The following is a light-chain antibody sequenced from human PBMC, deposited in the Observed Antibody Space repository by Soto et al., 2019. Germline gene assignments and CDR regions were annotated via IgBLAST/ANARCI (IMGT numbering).Light chain of an antibody. J-gene: IGKJ1*01. CDR3: QHYLGATP. V-gene: IGKV3-20*01. CDR2: GAS. Sequence: ETVLTQSPGTLSLSAEEIATVSCRASQSVNNNFLSWYQLRHGQAPRLLISGASSRATGIRDRISGSGSGTDFTLTVTSVEPDASPMEYGQHYLGATPCGLGTNVAI. CDR1: QSVNNNF.